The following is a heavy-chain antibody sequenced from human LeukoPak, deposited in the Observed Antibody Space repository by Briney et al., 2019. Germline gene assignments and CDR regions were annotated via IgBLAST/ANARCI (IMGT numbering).Heavy chain of an antibody. J-gene: IGHJ4*02. CDR1: GFTFSSYS. Sequence: PGGSLRLSCAASGFTFSSYSMNWVRQAPGKGLEWVSSISSSSSYIYYADSVKGRFTISRDNAKNSLYLQMNSLRAEDTAVYYCASGSGPMAVSYWGQGTLVTVSS. CDR2: ISSSSSYI. CDR3: ASGSGPMAVSY. D-gene: IGHD2-8*02. V-gene: IGHV3-21*01.